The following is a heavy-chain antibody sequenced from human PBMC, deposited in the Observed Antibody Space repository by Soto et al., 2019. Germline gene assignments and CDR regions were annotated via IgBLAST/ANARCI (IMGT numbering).Heavy chain of an antibody. CDR2: IYHSGST. Sequence: SETLSLTCPVSGGSLSCGGYSWSWIRQQPGKGMEWIGYIYHSGSTYYNPSLKSRVTISVDRSKNQFSLKLSSVSAADTAVYLCDRFPGPWGLGNLATVSS. CDR3: DRFPGP. V-gene: IGHV4-30-2*01. J-gene: IGHJ5*02. CDR1: GGSLSCGGYS.